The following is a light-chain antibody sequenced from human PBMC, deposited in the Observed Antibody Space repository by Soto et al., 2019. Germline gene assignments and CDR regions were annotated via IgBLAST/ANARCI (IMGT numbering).Light chain of an antibody. CDR1: QSVSNTY. CDR2: GAS. CDR3: QQYDTSPRT. Sequence: EIVLTQSPGILSLSPGERATLSCRASQSVSNTYLAWYQQKPGQAPRLLIYGASSRVTAIPDRFSGSGSGTDFTLTISRLEPEDFAVYYCQQYDTSPRTFGLGTKVEIK. V-gene: IGKV3-20*01. J-gene: IGKJ1*01.